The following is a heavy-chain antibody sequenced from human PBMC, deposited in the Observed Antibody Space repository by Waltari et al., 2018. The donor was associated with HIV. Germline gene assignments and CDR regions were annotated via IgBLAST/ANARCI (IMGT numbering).Heavy chain of an antibody. CDR3: AKELRSGYSYYYYGMDV. CDR2: IRYEGNTK. V-gene: IGHV3-30*02. D-gene: IGHD2-15*01. J-gene: IGHJ6*02. CDR1: GFSFGISG. Sequence: QGQLVESGGGVVQPGGSLRLSCAASGFSFGISGMHWVRQAPGKGLEGVTFIRYEGNTKYYADSVKGRFTISRDNSKNTLYLQMSSLRAEDTAVYYCAKELRSGYSYYYYGMDVWGQGTTVTVSS.